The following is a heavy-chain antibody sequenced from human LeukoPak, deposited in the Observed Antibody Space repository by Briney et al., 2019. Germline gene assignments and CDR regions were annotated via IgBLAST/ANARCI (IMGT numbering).Heavy chain of an antibody. Sequence: PGGSLRLSCAASGFTFSSYSMNWVRQAPGKGLEWVSSISSSSYIYYADSVKGRFTISRDNAKNSPYLQMNSLRAEDTAVYYCARCYGDYRYYYYGMDVWGQGTTVTVSS. J-gene: IGHJ6*02. V-gene: IGHV3-21*01. CDR2: ISSSSYI. CDR3: ARCYGDYRYYYYGMDV. CDR1: GFTFSSYS. D-gene: IGHD4-17*01.